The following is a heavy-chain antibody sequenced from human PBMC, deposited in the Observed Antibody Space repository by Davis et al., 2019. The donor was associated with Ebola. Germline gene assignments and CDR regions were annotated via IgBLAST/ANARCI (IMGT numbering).Heavy chain of an antibody. D-gene: IGHD3-9*01. CDR1: GFTFSDYY. CDR3: AREGMYYDILTGYYIGAFDI. V-gene: IGHV3-11*04. Sequence: GESLKISCAASGFTFSDYYMSWIRQAPGKGLEWVSYISSSGSTIYYADSVKGRFTISRDNAKNSLYLQMNSLRDEDTAVYYCAREGMYYDILTGYYIGAFDIWGQGTMVTVSS. CDR2: ISSSGSTI. J-gene: IGHJ3*02.